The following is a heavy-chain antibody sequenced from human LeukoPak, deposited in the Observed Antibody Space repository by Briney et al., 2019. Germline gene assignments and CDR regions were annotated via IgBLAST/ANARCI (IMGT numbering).Heavy chain of an antibody. Sequence: PSETLSLTCAVYGGSFRGYYWSWIRQPPGKGLEWIGEINHSGSTNYNPSLKSRVTISVDTSKNQFSLRLSSVTAADTAVYYCARAATIWNPHSWGQGTLVTVSS. CDR1: GGSFRGYY. V-gene: IGHV4-34*01. J-gene: IGHJ4*02. CDR3: ARAATIWNPHS. CDR2: INHSGST. D-gene: IGHD5-12*01.